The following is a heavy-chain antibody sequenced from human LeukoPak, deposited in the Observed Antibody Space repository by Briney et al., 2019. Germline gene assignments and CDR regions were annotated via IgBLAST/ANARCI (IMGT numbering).Heavy chain of an antibody. V-gene: IGHV4-4*07. Sequence: PSETLSLTCTVSGGSISSHYWSWIRQPAGKGLEWTGRIYTSGSTNYNPSLKSRVTMSVDTSKNQFSLKLSSVTAADTAVYYCARCSSGWTPYFDYWGQGTLVTVSS. D-gene: IGHD6-19*01. CDR2: IYTSGST. J-gene: IGHJ4*02. CDR3: ARCSSGWTPYFDY. CDR1: GGSISSHY.